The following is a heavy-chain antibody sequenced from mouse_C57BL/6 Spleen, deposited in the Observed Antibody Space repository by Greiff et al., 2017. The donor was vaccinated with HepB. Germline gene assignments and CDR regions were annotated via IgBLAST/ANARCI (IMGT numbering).Heavy chain of an antibody. J-gene: IGHJ1*03. CDR2: IYPGSGNT. D-gene: IGHD1-1*01. CDR3: ARWGGSSYEGYFDV. Sequence: VKLVESGAELVRPGASVKLSCKASGYTFTDYYINWVKQRPGQGLEWIARIYPGSGNTYYNEKFKGKATLTAEKSSSTAYMQLSSLTSEDSAVYFCARWGGSSYEGYFDVWGTGTTVTVSS. V-gene: IGHV1-76*01. CDR1: GYTFTDYY.